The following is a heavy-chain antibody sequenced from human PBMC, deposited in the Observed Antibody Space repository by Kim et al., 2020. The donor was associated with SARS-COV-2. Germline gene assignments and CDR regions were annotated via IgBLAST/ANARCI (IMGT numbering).Heavy chain of an antibody. CDR3: ATSGRDGSGSYYNDPHAFDY. CDR1: GYSFTSYW. CDR2: IDPSDSYT. D-gene: IGHD3-10*01. V-gene: IGHV5-10-1*01. Sequence: GESLKISCKGSGYSFTSYWISWVRQMPGKGLEWMGRIDPSDSYTNYSPSFQGHVTISADKSISTAYLQWSSLKASDTAMYYCATSGRDGSGSYYNDPHAFDYWGQGTLVTVSS. J-gene: IGHJ4*02.